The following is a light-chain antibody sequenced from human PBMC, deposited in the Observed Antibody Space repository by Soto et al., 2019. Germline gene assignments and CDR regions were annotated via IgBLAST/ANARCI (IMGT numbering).Light chain of an antibody. J-gene: IGKJ1*01. CDR2: GAS. Sequence: VLTQSPGTLSLSRGERATLSCRSSERIYSAYLGWYQQKPGQAPRLLIYGASTRATGIPARFSGSGSGTEFTLTISSLQSEDFAVYYCQQYNNWPPWTLGQGTKVDIK. V-gene: IGKV3-15*01. CDR3: QQYNNWPPWT. CDR1: ERIYSAY.